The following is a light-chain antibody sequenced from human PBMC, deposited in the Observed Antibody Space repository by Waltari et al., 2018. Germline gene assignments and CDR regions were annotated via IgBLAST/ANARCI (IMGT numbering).Light chain of an antibody. CDR2: EVT. CDR3: TSYTSTSTLV. J-gene: IGLJ2*01. V-gene: IGLV2-14*01. Sequence: QSALTQPASVSGSPGQSITISCTGTSSDVGGYNFVSWYQQHPGKAPKLMIYEVTNRPSGVSYRFSGSKSGNTASLTISGLQVEDEADYYCTSYTSTSTLVFGGGTKLTVL. CDR1: SSDVGGYNF.